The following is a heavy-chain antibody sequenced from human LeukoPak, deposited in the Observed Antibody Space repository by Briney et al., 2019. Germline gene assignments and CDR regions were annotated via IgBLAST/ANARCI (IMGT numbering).Heavy chain of an antibody. J-gene: IGHJ6*02. CDR3: ARGKDIVVVPAAIRAGGTSSHYYYYGMDV. CDR1: GGSISSGGYY. CDR2: INHSGST. D-gene: IGHD2-2*02. Sequence: SQTLSLTCTVSGGSISSGGYYWSWIRQPPGKGLEWIGEINHSGSTNYNPSLKSRVTISVDTSKNQFSLKLSSVTAADTAVYYCARGKDIVVVPAAIRAGGTSSHYYYYGMDVWGHGTTVTVSS. V-gene: IGHV4-30-2*01.